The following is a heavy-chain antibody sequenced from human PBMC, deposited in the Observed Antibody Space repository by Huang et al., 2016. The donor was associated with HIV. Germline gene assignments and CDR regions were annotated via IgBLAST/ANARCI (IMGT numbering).Heavy chain of an antibody. D-gene: IGHD2-8*01. V-gene: IGHV4-39*01. CDR1: DDSIRSTSYY. J-gene: IGHJ4*02. CDR3: VRRGRYYTNAKPESLDS. CDR2: IVHTGVR. Sequence: QLQVQESGPRLVKPSETLLLTCTVSDDSIRSTSYYWGWIRQPPGEGLEWVGKIVHTGVRDYHPARSRRVSRSISPSQGQFSLTGTSVTAEDTAMYYCVRRGRYYTNAKPESLDSWGQGTLVTVSS.